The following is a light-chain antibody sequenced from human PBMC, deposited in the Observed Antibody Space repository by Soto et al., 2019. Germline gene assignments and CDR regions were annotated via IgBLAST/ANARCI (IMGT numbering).Light chain of an antibody. J-gene: IGLJ1*01. Sequence: QSVLTQPASVSGSPGQSIAISCTGTSSEVGGYDYVSWYQQHPGKAPKVMIYDVSNRPSGVSNRFSGSKSDSTASLTISGLQAEDEADYYCSSYTSSSTYVFGTGTKVTVL. CDR1: SSEVGGYDY. V-gene: IGLV2-14*01. CDR2: DVS. CDR3: SSYTSSSTYV.